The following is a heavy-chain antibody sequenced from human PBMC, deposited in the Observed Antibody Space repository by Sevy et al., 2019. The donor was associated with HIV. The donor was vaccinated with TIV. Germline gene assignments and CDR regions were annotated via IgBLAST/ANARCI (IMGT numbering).Heavy chain of an antibody. Sequence: ASVKVSYKASGYTFTGYYMHWVRQAPGQGLEWMGWINPNSGGTNYAQKFQGRVTMTRDTSISTAYMELSRLRADDTAVYYCARGRSGITMTPGGFDIWGQGTMVTVSS. J-gene: IGHJ3*02. CDR3: ARGRSGITMTPGGFDI. V-gene: IGHV1-2*02. CDR1: GYTFTGYY. D-gene: IGHD3-22*01. CDR2: INPNSGGT.